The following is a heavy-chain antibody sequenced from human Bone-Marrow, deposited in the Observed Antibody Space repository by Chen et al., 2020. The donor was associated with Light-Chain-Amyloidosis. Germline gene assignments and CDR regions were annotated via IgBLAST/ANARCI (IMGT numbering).Heavy chain of an antibody. Sequence: VQLVESGGGVVQPGRSLRLSCAASGFTFSSYGMHWVRQAPGKGLEWVSTISGSGGSRYYGDSVKGRLTISRDNSKNALFLQMNSLRAEDTAVYYCAKDISYDDILPDYPADAFDIWGQGTMVTVSS. CDR2: ISGSGGSR. D-gene: IGHD3-9*01. V-gene: IGHV3-23*04. J-gene: IGHJ3*02. CDR1: GFTFSSYG. CDR3: AKDISYDDILPDYPADAFDI.